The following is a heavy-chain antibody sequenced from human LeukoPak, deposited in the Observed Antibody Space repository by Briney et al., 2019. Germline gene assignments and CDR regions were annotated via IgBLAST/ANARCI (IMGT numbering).Heavy chain of an antibody. V-gene: IGHV4-59*01. D-gene: IGHD3-10*01. CDR2: IYYSGST. J-gene: IGHJ4*02. Sequence: PSETLSLTCTVSGGSISSYYRSWIRQPPGKGLEWIGYIYYSGSTNYNPSLKSRVTISVDTSKNQFSLKLSSVTAADTAVYYCARESMVRGVIFYDYWGQGTLVTVSS. CDR3: ARESMVRGVIFYDY. CDR1: GGSISSYY.